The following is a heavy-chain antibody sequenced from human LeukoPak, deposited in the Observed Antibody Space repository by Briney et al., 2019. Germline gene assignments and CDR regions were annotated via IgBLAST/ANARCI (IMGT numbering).Heavy chain of an antibody. CDR2: ITPIFGAT. V-gene: IGHV1-69*05. CDR3: ARSHPQDCSTSTCYHPYSWFDP. Sequence: SVKVSFKASGGAFSSYVISWVRQAPGQGLEWMGGITPIFGATDYAQKFQGRVTITTGESTSTVYMELSSLRSEDTAVYFCARSHPQDCSTSTCYHPYSWFDPWGQGTLVTVSS. D-gene: IGHD2-2*01. CDR1: GGAFSSYV. J-gene: IGHJ5*02.